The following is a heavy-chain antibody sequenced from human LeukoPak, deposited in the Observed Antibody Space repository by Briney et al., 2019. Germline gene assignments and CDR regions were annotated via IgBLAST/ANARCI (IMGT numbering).Heavy chain of an antibody. CDR3: AREELGWSNHYYMDV. CDR1: GGTFSSYA. CDR2: IIPIFGTA. V-gene: IGHV1-69*13. J-gene: IGHJ6*03. D-gene: IGHD1-7*01. Sequence: SVKVSCKASGGTFSSYAISWVRQAPGQGLEWMGGIIPIFGTANYAQKFQGRVTITADESTSTAYMELSSLRSEDTAVFYCAREELGWSNHYYMDVWGKGTTVTVSS.